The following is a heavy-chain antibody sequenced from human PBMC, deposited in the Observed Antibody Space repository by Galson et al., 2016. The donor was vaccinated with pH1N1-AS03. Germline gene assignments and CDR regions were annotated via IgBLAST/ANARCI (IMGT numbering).Heavy chain of an antibody. Sequence: SLRLSCAASEFTFSIYHMSWARQAPGKGLEWVSYINSRSDTIYYADSVKGRFTISRDNAKNSLYLQMSSLRDEDTAVYYCARAVGGGDSFWGQGTLVTVSA. CDR1: EFTFSIYH. J-gene: IGHJ4*02. V-gene: IGHV3-48*02. CDR2: INSRSDTI. CDR3: ARAVGGGDSF. D-gene: IGHD4-23*01.